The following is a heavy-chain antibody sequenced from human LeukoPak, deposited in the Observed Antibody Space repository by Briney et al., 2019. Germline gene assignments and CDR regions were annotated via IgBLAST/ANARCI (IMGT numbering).Heavy chain of an antibody. J-gene: IGHJ4*02. CDR2: ISSNGGST. D-gene: IGHD3-22*01. V-gene: IGHV3-64*01. CDR1: GFTFSSYA. Sequence: GGSLRLSCAASGFTFSSYAMHWVRQAPGKGLEYVSAISSNGGSTYYANSVKGRFTISRDNSKNTLYLQMGSLRAEDTAVYYCAKDMFLDSSGYFSDYWGQGTLVTVSS. CDR3: AKDMFLDSSGYFSDY.